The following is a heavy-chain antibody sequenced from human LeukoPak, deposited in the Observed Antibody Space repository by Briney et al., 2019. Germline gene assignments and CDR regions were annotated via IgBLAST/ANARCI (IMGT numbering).Heavy chain of an antibody. J-gene: IGHJ4*02. CDR1: GFTFTTYW. V-gene: IGHV3-7*03. CDR3: ARDGGDCSGDSCYVDY. D-gene: IGHD2-15*01. Sequence: GESLRLSCAVSGFTFTTYWLGWVRQPPGKGLEWVANKKQDGTEKYFVDSVKGRFTISRDNAKNSLYLQMNSLRAEDTALYYCARDGGDCSGDSCYVDYWGQGTLVTVSS. CDR2: KKQDGTEK.